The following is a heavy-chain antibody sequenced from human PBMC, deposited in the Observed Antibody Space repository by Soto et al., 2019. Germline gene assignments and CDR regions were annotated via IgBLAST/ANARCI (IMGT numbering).Heavy chain of an antibody. J-gene: IGHJ4*03. Sequence: GTSVKVSRKVSRYRLTELSIYWVRQAPGKGLECMGGIDRQHGEVVYANGFQRRLIMTEDKSTDKIYMELTSLRSEDTAVYFCAAVRLPPDEFAYAGIVAGSFNYWG. CDR3: AAVRLPPDEFAYAGIVAGSFNY. D-gene: IGHD2-2*01. CDR2: IDRQHGEV. V-gene: IGHV1-24*01. CDR1: RYRLTELS.